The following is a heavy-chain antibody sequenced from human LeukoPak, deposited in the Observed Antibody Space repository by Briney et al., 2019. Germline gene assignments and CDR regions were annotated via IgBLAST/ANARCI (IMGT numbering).Heavy chain of an antibody. V-gene: IGHV4-61*02. Sequence: SGTLSLTCTVSGGSISSGSYYWSWIRQPAGKGLEWIGRIYTSGSTNYNPSLKSRVTISVDTSKNQFSLKLSSVTAADTAVYYCARGPLYYANAFDIWGQGTMVTVSS. J-gene: IGHJ3*02. CDR2: IYTSGST. CDR3: ARGPLYYANAFDI. CDR1: GGSISSGSYY. D-gene: IGHD3-10*01.